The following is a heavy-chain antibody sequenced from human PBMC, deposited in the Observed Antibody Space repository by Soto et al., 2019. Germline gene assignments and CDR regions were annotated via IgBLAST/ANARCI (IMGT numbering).Heavy chain of an antibody. V-gene: IGHV4-59*01. CDR3: AREGCSSTSCYPPYYYYGMDV. D-gene: IGHD2-2*01. CDR1: GGYISSYY. J-gene: IGHJ6*02. Sequence: SETLSLTSTFYGGYISSYYWSWIRHPPGKGLEWIVYIYYSGTTNYNPPLKSRVTISVDTSKNQFSLKLSSVTAADTAVYYCAREGCSSTSCYPPYYYYGMDVWGQGTTVTV. CDR2: IYYSGTT.